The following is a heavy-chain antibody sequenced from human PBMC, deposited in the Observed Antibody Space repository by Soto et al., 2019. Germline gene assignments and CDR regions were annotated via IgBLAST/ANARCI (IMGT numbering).Heavy chain of an antibody. CDR2: VSFDGKVT. J-gene: IGHJ4*02. CDR3: TREPYGDSQYFDY. Sequence: LHWVRQGPDKGLEWVAVVSFDGKVTYYADSVKGRFTVSRDNSKNTIYLQANSLRAEDTAVYYCTREPYGDSQYFDYWGQGT. D-gene: IGHD2-21*02. V-gene: IGHV3-30*04.